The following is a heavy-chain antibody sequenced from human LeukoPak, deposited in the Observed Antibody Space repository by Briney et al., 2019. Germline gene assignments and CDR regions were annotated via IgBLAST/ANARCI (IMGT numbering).Heavy chain of an antibody. CDR2: ISSSSSTI. V-gene: IGHV3-48*01. CDR1: GFTFSSYS. CDR3: ARDYDSSGFFWLDY. D-gene: IGHD3-22*01. Sequence: GGSLRLSCAASGFTFSSYSMNWVRQAPGKGLEWVSYISSSSSTIYYADSVKGRFTISRDNAKNSLYLQMNSLRAEDTAVYYCARDYDSSGFFWLDYWGQGTLVTVSS. J-gene: IGHJ4*02.